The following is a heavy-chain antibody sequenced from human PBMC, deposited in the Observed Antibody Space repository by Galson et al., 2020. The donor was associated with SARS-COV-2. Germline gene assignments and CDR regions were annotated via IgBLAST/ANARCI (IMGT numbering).Heavy chain of an antibody. CDR2: IYYSGST. CDR3: AREVRVYANTDAFDI. J-gene: IGHJ3*02. CDR1: GGSISSHY. D-gene: IGHD2-8*01. V-gene: IGHV4-59*11. Sequence: SETLSLTCTVSGGSISSHYWSWIRQPPGKGLEWIGYIYYSGSTNYNPSLKSRVTISVDTSKNQFSLKLSSVTAADTSVYYCAREVRVYANTDAFDIWGQGTMVTVSS.